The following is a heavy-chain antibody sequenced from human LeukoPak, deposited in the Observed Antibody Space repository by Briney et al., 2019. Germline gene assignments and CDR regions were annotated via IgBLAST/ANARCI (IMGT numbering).Heavy chain of an antibody. J-gene: IGHJ4*02. D-gene: IGHD6-13*01. CDR3: AKSDLFMSAAGIFDN. Sequence: HPGGSLRLSCAASGFTFSRYSMNWVRQAPGKGLEWVSGISKTGTATYYADSVKGRFTISRDNSKNALYLQMNSLRGEDTAIYYCAKSDLFMSAAGIFDNWGQGTLVTVSS. CDR2: ISKTGTAT. V-gene: IGHV3-23*01. CDR1: GFTFSRYS.